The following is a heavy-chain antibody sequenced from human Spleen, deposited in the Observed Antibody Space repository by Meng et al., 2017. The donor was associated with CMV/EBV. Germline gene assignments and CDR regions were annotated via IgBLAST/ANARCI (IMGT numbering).Heavy chain of an antibody. CDR2: IYSGGST. D-gene: IGHD6-6*01. CDR1: GFTVSSNY. Sequence: GESLKISCAASGFTVSSNYMSWVRQAPGKGLEWVSVIYSGGSTYYADSVKGRFTISRDNSKNTLYLQMNSLRAEDTAVYYCARAYSSSSPDYWGQGTPVTVSS. V-gene: IGHV3-53*01. CDR3: ARAYSSSSPDY. J-gene: IGHJ4*02.